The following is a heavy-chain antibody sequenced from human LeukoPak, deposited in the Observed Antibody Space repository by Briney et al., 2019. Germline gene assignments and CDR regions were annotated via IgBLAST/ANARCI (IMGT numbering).Heavy chain of an antibody. CDR3: ASALSSSFRYRRYYYYGMDV. D-gene: IGHD2-2*01. CDR1: GYTFTSYY. J-gene: IGHJ6*02. CDR2: INPSGGST. Sequence: ASVKVSCKASGYTFTSYYMHWVRQAPGQGLEWMGIINPSGGSTSYAQKFQGRVTMTRDTSTSTVYMELSSLRSEDTAVYYCASALSSSFRYRRYYYYGMDVWGQGTTVTVS. V-gene: IGHV1-46*01.